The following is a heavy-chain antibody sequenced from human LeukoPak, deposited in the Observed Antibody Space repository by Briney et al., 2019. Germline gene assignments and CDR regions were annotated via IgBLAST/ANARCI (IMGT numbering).Heavy chain of an antibody. D-gene: IGHD2-2*01. J-gene: IGHJ5*02. V-gene: IGHV4-4*02. Sequence: PSETLSLTCAVSGGSISSSNWWSWVRQPPGKGLEWIGEIYHSGSTNYNPSLKSRVTISVDKSKNQFSLKLSSVTAADTAVYYCARWAGDIVAVPAARGWFDPWGQGTLVTVSS. CDR1: GGSISSSNW. CDR2: IYHSGST. CDR3: ARWAGDIVAVPAARGWFDP.